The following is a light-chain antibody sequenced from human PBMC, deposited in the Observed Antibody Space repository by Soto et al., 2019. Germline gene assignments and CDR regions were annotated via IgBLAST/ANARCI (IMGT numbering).Light chain of an antibody. J-gene: IGKJ5*01. V-gene: IGKV3-15*01. Sequence: EVVLTQSPATLSVSPGERATLSCRASESVNNKLGWYQQKPGQAPRLLIHRASTRATGIPDRFSGSGSGTEFTLTISSLQSEDSAVYYCHQYNNWFPFTFGQGTRLEIK. CDR2: RAS. CDR3: HQYNNWFPFT. CDR1: ESVNNK.